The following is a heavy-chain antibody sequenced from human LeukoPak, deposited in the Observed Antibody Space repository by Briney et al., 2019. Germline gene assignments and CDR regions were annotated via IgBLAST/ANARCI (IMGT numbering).Heavy chain of an antibody. Sequence: PGGSLKLSCAAPGFIFDDYAIHWVRQAPGKGLEWVSLISGDGGSTFYADSVKGRFTISRDNSENSLYLQMSSLRSEDTALYYCARESERSGWYDYWGQGTLVTVSS. J-gene: IGHJ4*02. D-gene: IGHD6-19*01. V-gene: IGHV3-43*02. CDR3: ARESERSGWYDY. CDR2: ISGDGGST. CDR1: GFIFDDYA.